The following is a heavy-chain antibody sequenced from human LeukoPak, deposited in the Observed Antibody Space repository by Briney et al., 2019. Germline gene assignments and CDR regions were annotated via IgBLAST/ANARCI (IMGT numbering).Heavy chain of an antibody. J-gene: IGHJ6*02. V-gene: IGHV1-18*01. CDR2: ISAYNGNT. Sequence: GASVKVSCKASGYTFTGNGISWVRQAPGQGLEWMGWISAYNGNTNYAQKLQGRVTMTTDTSTSTAHMELRSLRSDDTAVYYCAREGVLVVAATRDYYYFGMDVWGQGTTVTVSS. CDR1: GYTFTGNG. CDR3: AREGVLVVAATRDYYYFGMDV. D-gene: IGHD2-15*01.